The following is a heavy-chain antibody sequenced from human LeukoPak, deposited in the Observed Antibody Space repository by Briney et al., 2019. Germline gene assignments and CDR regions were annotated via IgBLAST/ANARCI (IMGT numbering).Heavy chain of an antibody. CDR2: IRYDGSNK. CDR3: TKDWLLWEYYFDY. CDR1: GFTFSSYG. J-gene: IGHJ4*02. D-gene: IGHD3-9*01. V-gene: IGHV3-30*02. Sequence: PGGSLRLSCAASGFTFSSYGMHWVRQAPGKGLEWVAFIRYDGSNKYYADSVKGRFTISRDNSKNTLYLQMNSLRAEDTAVYYCTKDWLLWEYYFDYWGQGTLVTVSS.